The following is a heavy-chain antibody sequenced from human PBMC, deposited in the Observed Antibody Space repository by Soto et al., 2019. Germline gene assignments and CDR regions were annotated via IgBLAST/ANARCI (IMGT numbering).Heavy chain of an antibody. J-gene: IGHJ5*02. CDR3: ARHRGGTPALSVHGWFDP. CDR1: GYSFTNYW. D-gene: IGHD3-16*01. V-gene: IGHV5-10-1*01. Sequence: PGESLKISCKASGYSFTNYWITWVRQVPGKGLEWMGRIDPRGAYIDYSPSFQGRVIMSTDNSISTAYLQWTSLKASDTALYYCARHRGGTPALSVHGWFDPWGQGTLVTVSS. CDR2: IDPRGAYI.